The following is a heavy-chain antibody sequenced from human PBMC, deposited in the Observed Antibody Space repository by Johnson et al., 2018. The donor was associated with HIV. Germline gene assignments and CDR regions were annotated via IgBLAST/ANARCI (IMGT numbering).Heavy chain of an antibody. CDR3: ARVRGYSYGAHAFDI. Sequence: VQLVESGGGVVQPGGSLRLSCAASGFTFSSYAMHWVRQAPGKGLEWVAVISYEGSNKYYAESVQGRFTISRDNSKNTLYLQMNSLRAEDTAVYYCARVRGYSYGAHAFDIWGQGTKVTVSS. D-gene: IGHD5-18*01. J-gene: IGHJ3*02. V-gene: IGHV3-30-3*01. CDR2: ISYEGSNK. CDR1: GFTFSSYA.